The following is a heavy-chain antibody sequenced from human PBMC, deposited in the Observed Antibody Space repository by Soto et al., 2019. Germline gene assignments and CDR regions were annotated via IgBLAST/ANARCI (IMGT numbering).Heavy chain of an antibody. D-gene: IGHD6-19*01. CDR1: GGSFSGYY. CDR3: ARAALLYSSGWNYYYYGMDV. CDR2: INHSGST. V-gene: IGHV4-34*01. J-gene: IGHJ6*02. Sequence: SETLSLTCAVYGGSFSGYYWSWIRQPPGKGLEWIGEINHSGSTNYNPSLKSRVTISVDTSKNQFSLKLSSVTAADTAVYYCARAALLYSSGWNYYYYGMDVWGQGTTVTSP.